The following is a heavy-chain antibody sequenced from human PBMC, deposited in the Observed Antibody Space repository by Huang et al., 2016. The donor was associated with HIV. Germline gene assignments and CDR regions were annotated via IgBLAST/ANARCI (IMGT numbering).Heavy chain of an antibody. V-gene: IGHV1-69*13. D-gene: IGHD3-10*01. CDR3: ARGVFDGVWSGDLLPHFYYMDV. Sequence: QVQLVQSGAEMKKPGSSVKVSCTAPGGTFSSYGISWVRQAPGQGLEWMGGIVPIFLRTDYEQKVQGRLTITADESTSTAYMELSSLRSQDSAIYFCARGVFDGVWSGDLLPHFYYMDVWGKGTTVTVSS. CDR2: IVPIFLRT. J-gene: IGHJ6*03. CDR1: GGTFSSYG.